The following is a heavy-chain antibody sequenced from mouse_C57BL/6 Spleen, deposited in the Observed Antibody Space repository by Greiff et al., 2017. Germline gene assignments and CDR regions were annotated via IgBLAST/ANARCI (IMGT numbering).Heavy chain of an antibody. CDR3: ARGGGYEDY. CDR2: ISDGGSYT. D-gene: IGHD2-2*01. J-gene: IGHJ2*01. Sequence: EVQLVESGGGLVKPGGSLKLSCAASGFTFSSYAMSWVRQTPEKRLEWVATISDGGSYTYYPDNVKGRFTISRDNAKNNLYLQMSHLKSEDTAMYYCARGGGYEDYWGQGTTLTVSS. CDR1: GFTFSSYA. V-gene: IGHV5-4*01.